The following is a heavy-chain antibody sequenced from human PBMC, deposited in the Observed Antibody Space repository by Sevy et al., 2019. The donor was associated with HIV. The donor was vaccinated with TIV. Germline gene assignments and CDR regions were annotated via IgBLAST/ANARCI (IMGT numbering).Heavy chain of an antibody. V-gene: IGHV3-43D*03. Sequence: GGSLRLSCAASGFTFDDYAMHWVRQAPGKGLEWVSLISWDGGSTYYADSVKGRFIISRDNSKNSLYLQMNSLRAEDTALYYCAKDIGVAAAGYYYYYMDVWGKGTTVTVSS. D-gene: IGHD6-13*01. CDR3: AKDIGVAAAGYYYYYMDV. CDR2: ISWDGGST. CDR1: GFTFDDYA. J-gene: IGHJ6*03.